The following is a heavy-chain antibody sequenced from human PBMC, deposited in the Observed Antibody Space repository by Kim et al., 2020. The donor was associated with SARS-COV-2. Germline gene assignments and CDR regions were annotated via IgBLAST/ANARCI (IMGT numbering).Heavy chain of an antibody. J-gene: IGHJ6*02. CDR3: ARGRLGITMIVVVPKYYYGMDV. Sequence: ASVKVSCKASGYTFTSYDINWVRQATGQGLEWMGWMNPNSGNTGYAQKFQGRVTMTRNTSISTAYMELSSLRSEDTAVYYCARGRLGITMIVVVPKYYYGMDVWGQGTTVTVSS. D-gene: IGHD3-22*01. CDR2: MNPNSGNT. CDR1: GYTFTSYD. V-gene: IGHV1-8*01.